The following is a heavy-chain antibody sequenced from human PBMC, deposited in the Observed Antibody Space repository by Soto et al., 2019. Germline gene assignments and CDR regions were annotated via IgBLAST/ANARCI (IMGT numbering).Heavy chain of an antibody. Sequence: SETLSLTCTVSGGSISSYYWSWIRQPPGKGLEWIGYIYYSGSTNYNPSLKSRVTISVDTSKNQFSLKLSSVTAADTAVYYCARDILITTTPGAYYYGMDVWGQGTTVTVSS. D-gene: IGHD1-1*01. CDR3: ARDILITTTPGAYYYGMDV. CDR1: GGSISSYY. CDR2: IYYSGST. J-gene: IGHJ6*02. V-gene: IGHV4-59*01.